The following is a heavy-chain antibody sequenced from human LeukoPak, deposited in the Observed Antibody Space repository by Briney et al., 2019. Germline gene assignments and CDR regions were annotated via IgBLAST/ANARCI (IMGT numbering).Heavy chain of an antibody. D-gene: IGHD3-22*01. Sequence: PGGSLRLSCAASGFPFGSYWMAWVRQAPGRGLEWVANIKQDGSEKYYVDSVKGRFTISRDNTKNSLYLQMNSLRAEDTAMYYCATGSMIVVVFDAFDIWGQGTMVTVSS. V-gene: IGHV3-7*01. CDR1: GFPFGSYW. J-gene: IGHJ3*02. CDR2: IKQDGSEK. CDR3: ATGSMIVVVFDAFDI.